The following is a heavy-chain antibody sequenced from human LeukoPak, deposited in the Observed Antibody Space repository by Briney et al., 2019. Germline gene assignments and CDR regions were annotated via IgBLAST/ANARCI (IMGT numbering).Heavy chain of an antibody. CDR2: INHSGST. Sequence: SETLSLTCAVYGGSFSGYYWSWIRQPPGKGLEWIGEINHSGSTNYNPSLKSRVTISVDTSKNQFSLKLSSVTAADTAVYYCARDGAVAGTFDYWGQGTLVTVSS. CDR3: ARDGAVAGTFDY. J-gene: IGHJ4*02. D-gene: IGHD6-19*01. V-gene: IGHV4-34*01. CDR1: GGSFSGYY.